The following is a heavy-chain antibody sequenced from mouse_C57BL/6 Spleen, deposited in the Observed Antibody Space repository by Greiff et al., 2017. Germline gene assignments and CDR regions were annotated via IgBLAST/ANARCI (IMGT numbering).Heavy chain of an antibody. V-gene: IGHV1-52*01. CDR2: IDPSDSET. J-gene: IGHJ4*01. CDR1: GYTFTSYW. CDR3: ARSDDNSYYYYSMDY. D-gene: IGHD1-1*01. Sequence: QVQLQQPGAELVRPGSSVKLSCKASGYTFTSYWMHWVKQRPIQGLEWIGNIDPSDSETHYNQKFKDKATLTVDKSSSTAYMQLSSLTSEDSAVYYCARSDDNSYYYYSMDYWGQGTSLTVSS.